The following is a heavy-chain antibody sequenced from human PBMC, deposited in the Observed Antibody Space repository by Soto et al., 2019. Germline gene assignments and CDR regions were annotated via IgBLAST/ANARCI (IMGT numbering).Heavy chain of an antibody. CDR2: VSSSSRYI. Sequence: EVQLVESGGGLVKPGGSLRLSCAASGFTFSSYTLNWVRQAPGKGLEWVSSVSSSSRYIYYADSVKGRFTISRDNAKNSLYLQMNSLRAEDTAVYYCARDFRGRGGFLDAFDIWGQGTMVTVSS. J-gene: IGHJ3*02. CDR3: ARDFRGRGGFLDAFDI. D-gene: IGHD6-19*01. V-gene: IGHV3-21*01. CDR1: GFTFSSYT.